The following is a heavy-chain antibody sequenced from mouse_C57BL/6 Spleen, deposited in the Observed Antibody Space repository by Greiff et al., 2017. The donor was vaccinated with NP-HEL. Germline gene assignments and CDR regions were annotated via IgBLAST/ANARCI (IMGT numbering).Heavy chain of an antibody. V-gene: IGHV1-7*01. CDR2: INPSSGYT. CDR3: AGSSGHDWFAY. CDR1: GYTFTSYW. J-gene: IGHJ3*01. Sequence: VKLMESGSELAKPGASVKLSCKASGYTFTSYWMHWVKQRPGQGLEWIGYINPSSGYTKYNQKFKDKATLTADKSPSTAYMQLSSLTYEDSAVYYCAGSSGHDWFAYWGQGTLVTVSA. D-gene: IGHD3-2*02.